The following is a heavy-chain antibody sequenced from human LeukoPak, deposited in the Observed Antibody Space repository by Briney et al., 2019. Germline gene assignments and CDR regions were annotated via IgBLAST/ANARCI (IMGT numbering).Heavy chain of an antibody. J-gene: IGHJ4*02. V-gene: IGHV5-51*01. Sequence: PGESLKISCKGSGYSFTSYWIGWVRQMPGKGVEWMGIIYSGDSDTRYSPSFQGQVTISADKSISTAYLQWSSLKASDTAMYYCARGLEDIVVVPAAMYYFDYWGQGTLVTVSS. CDR1: GYSFTSYW. CDR2: IYSGDSDT. CDR3: ARGLEDIVVVPAAMYYFDY. D-gene: IGHD2-2*01.